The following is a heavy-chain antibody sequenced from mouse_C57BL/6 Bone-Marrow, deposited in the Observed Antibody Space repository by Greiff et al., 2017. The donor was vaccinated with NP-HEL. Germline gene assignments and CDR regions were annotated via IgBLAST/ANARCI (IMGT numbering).Heavy chain of an antibody. CDR3: ARDADYGYDVGYFDV. V-gene: IGHV7-1*01. CDR2: SRNKANDYTT. D-gene: IGHD2-14*01. CDR1: GFTFSDFY. J-gene: IGHJ1*03. Sequence: EVKLMESGGGLVQSGRSLRLSCATSGFTFSDFYMEWVRQAPGKGLEWIAASRNKANDYTTEYSASVKGRFIVSRDTSQSILYLQMNALRAEDTAIYYCARDADYGYDVGYFDVWGTGTTVTVSS.